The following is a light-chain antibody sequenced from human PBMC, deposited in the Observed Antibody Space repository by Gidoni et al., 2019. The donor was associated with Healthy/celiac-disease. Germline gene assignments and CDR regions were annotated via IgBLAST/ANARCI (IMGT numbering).Light chain of an antibody. CDR3: QQYNSYPWT. CDR2: KAS. V-gene: IGKV1-5*03. CDR1: QSISSW. J-gene: IGKJ1*01. Sequence: DIQMTQSPSTLSASVGDRVTITCRASQSISSWLAWYQQKPGKAPKLLIYKASSFESGVPSRFSGSGSGTEFTLAISSLQPDDFATYYCQQYNSYPWTFXQXTKVEIE.